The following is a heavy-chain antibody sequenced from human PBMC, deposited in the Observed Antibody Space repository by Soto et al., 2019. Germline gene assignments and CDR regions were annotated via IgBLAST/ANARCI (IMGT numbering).Heavy chain of an antibody. J-gene: IGHJ4*02. CDR2: ISPHHGYT. Sequence: ASVKVSCKASGYIFTSYGISWVRQAPGQGLEWMGWISPHHGYTKYAQKVEGRVTMTRDTSISTAYMELSRLRSDDTAVYYCARGGALDGTSPPFNHWGQGTLVTVSS. D-gene: IGHD6-19*01. V-gene: IGHV1-18*04. CDR3: ARGGALDGTSPPFNH. CDR1: GYIFTSYG.